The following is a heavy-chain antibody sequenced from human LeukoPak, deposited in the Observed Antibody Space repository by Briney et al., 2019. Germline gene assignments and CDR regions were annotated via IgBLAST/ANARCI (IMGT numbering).Heavy chain of an antibody. V-gene: IGHV4-4*02. CDR2: INHSGST. CDR1: GGSISSSNW. J-gene: IGHJ6*02. D-gene: IGHD2-2*02. CDR3: ARSRRYCSSTSCYIKAYYYGMDV. Sequence: PSGTLSLTCAVSGGSISSSNWWSWIRQPPGKGLEWIGEINHSGSTNYNPSLKSRVTISVDTSKNQFSLRLSSVTAADTAVYYCARSRRYCSSTSCYIKAYYYGMDVWGQGTTVTVSS.